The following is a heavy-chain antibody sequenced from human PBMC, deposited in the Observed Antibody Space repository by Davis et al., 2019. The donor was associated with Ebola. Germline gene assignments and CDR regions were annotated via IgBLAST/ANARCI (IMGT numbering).Heavy chain of an antibody. CDR2: NYPGDSDT. CDR3: ARGTDGYNPGGYFDS. D-gene: IGHD5-24*01. J-gene: IGHJ4*02. CDR1: GYRFNNDW. Sequence: GESLKISCKGSGYRFNNDWIGWVRQMPGKALEWMGINYPGDSDTRYSPSFQGQVTISADKSITTAYLQWSSLKASDTAMYYCARGTDGYNPGGYFDSWGQGTLVTVSS. V-gene: IGHV5-51*01.